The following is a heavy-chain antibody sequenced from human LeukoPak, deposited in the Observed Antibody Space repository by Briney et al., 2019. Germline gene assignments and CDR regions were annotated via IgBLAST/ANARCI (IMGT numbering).Heavy chain of an antibody. V-gene: IGHV1-18*01. CDR2: ISPYNGKT. Sequence: GASVKVSCKAFNYTFTSYGISWVRQAPGKGLEWMAWISPYNGKTLYAEKYQGRVILTTETSTDTAFMELTSLTSDDTAVYYCARDLSKLDYWGQGTLVSVSS. J-gene: IGHJ4*02. CDR1: NYTFTSYG. CDR3: ARDLSKLDY. D-gene: IGHD4-11*01.